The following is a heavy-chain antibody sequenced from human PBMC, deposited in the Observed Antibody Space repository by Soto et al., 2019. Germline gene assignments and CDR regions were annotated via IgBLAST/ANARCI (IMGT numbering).Heavy chain of an antibody. D-gene: IGHD5-12*01. CDR1: GFRFSDAW. J-gene: IGHJ4*02. CDR2: IRRKIDGETT. Sequence: GGSLRLSCAASGFRFSDAWMNWVRQAPGKGLEWVGRIRRKIDGETTEYAAPVKGRVTISRDDSKNMLYLQMSSLKTEDTAVYHCTTAPSGSYSDYWGQGTLVTVSS. V-gene: IGHV3-15*07. CDR3: TTAPSGSYSDY.